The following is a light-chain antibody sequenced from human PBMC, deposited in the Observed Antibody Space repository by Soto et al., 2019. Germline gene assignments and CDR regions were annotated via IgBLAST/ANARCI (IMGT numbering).Light chain of an antibody. V-gene: IGKV3D-15*01. CDR3: QQHSSWPLT. CDR1: QRVASN. Sequence: ELVLSQSPATLSVSPGERATLSCMASQRVASNYVAWYQQKLGRAPRLLIHGISARATGIPDRFSGSGSGTDFTLASSSLQSEDFGVYYCQQHSSWPLTLGQGTRLQI. J-gene: IGKJ5*01. CDR2: GIS.